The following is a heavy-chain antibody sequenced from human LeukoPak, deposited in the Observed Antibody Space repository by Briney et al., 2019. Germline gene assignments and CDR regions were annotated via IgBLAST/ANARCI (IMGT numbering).Heavy chain of an antibody. V-gene: IGHV5-51*01. CDR3: ARRDSGEGMDV. J-gene: IGHJ6*02. CDR1: GSSFTNYW. CDR2: IYPGDSDT. D-gene: IGHD6-19*01. Sequence: GESLKISFKGSGSSFTNYWIAWVRQMPGKGLEWMGIIYPGDSDTRYSPSFLGQVTISADKSITTTYLQWTSLKASDTAMYYCARRDSGEGMDVWGQGTTVTVS.